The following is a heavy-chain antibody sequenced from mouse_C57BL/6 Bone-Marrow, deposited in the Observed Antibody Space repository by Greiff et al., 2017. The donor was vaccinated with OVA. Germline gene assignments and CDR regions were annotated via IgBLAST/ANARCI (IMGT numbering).Heavy chain of an antibody. D-gene: IGHD2-4*01. CDR3: AKGDYGAY. CDR1: GFSLTSYG. J-gene: IGHJ3*01. V-gene: IGHV2-3*01. Sequence: QVQLKESGPGLVAPSQSLSITCTVSGFSLTSYGVSWVRQPSGKGLEWLGVIWGDGSTNYHSALISRLSISKDNSKSQVFLKLNSLQTDDTATYYCAKGDYGAYWGQGTLVTVSA. CDR2: IWGDGST.